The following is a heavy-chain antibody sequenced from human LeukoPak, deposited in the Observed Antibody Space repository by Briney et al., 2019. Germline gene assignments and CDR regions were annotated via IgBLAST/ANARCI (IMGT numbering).Heavy chain of an antibody. D-gene: IGHD6-19*01. Sequence: GASVNVSCQASGYTFTSCDINWVRQATGQGLEWMGWMNPNSSNTGYGQSFQGRITMTRDISIGTAYMELSNLTSEDTAIYYCTRGSSGRRDNWGQGTLVTVSA. CDR1: GYTFTSCD. CDR3: TRGSSGRRDN. CDR2: MNPNSSNT. V-gene: IGHV1-8*01. J-gene: IGHJ4*02.